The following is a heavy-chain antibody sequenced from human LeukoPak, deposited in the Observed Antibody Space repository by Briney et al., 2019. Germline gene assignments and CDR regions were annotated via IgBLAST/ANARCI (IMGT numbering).Heavy chain of an antibody. J-gene: IGHJ4*02. CDR1: GFPFSSYW. CDR3: ANEEDPD. CDR2: IKQDGGET. Sequence: GGSLRLSCAASGFPFSSYWMAWVRQAPGKGLEWVASIKQDGGETFYVDSVKGRFTISRDNSKNTLYMQMNSLRAEDTAVYYCANEEDPDWGQGTLVTVSS. V-gene: IGHV3-7*03.